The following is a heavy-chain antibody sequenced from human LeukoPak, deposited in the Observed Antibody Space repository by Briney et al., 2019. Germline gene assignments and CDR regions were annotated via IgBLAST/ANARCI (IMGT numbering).Heavy chain of an antibody. CDR1: GFTFDDYA. V-gene: IGHV3-9*01. CDR2: ISWNSGSI. CDR3: AKEYTVAGPDAFDI. D-gene: IGHD6-19*01. Sequence: PGGSLRLSCAASGFTFDDYAMHWVRQAPGKGLEWVSGISWNSGSIGYADSVKGRFTISRDNAKNSLYLQMNSLRAEDTALYYCAKEYTVAGPDAFDIWGQGTMVTVSS. J-gene: IGHJ3*02.